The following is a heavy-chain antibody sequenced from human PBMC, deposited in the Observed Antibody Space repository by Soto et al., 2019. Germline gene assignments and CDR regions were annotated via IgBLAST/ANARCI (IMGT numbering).Heavy chain of an antibody. CDR2: IYYSGST. V-gene: IGHV4-61*01. CDR3: ARNYGHAFDI. CDR1: GWSISSSSYY. Sequence: SGTLSLTCTVSGWSISSSSYYWSWIRQPPGKGLEWIGYIYYSGSTNYNPSLKSRVTISVDTSKNQFSLKLGSVTAADTAVYYCARNYGHAFDIWGQGTMVTVSS. J-gene: IGHJ3*02. D-gene: IGHD1-7*01.